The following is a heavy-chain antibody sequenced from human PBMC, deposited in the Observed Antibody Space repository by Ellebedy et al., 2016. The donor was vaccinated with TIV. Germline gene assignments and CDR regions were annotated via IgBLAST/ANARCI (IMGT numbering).Heavy chain of an antibody. Sequence: GESLKISCAASEFTFNTYGMNWVRQAPGKGLEWVALISSDGSSKSYADSVKGRFTISRDNSKNTLYLQMNSLREGDTAVYYWAKRYRSYFDYWGQGTLVTVSS. V-gene: IGHV3-30*18. CDR1: EFTFNTYG. CDR2: ISSDGSSK. D-gene: IGHD1-1*01. J-gene: IGHJ4*02. CDR3: AKRYRSYFDY.